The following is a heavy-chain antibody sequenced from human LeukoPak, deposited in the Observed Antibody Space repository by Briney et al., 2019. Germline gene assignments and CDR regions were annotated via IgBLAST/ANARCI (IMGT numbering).Heavy chain of an antibody. CDR2: INPNGGDV. V-gene: IGHV1-2*02. CDR3: ARGPFRNVDVAMVASRFDP. D-gene: IGHD5-18*01. J-gene: IGHJ5*02. CDR1: GYTFTGYY. Sequence: ASMKVSCKASGYTFTGYYMHWVRQAPGQGLQWMGWINPNGGDVNYAQKFQDRVTMTRDTSITTAYMELSRLTSDDTAVYYCARGPFRNVDVAMVASRFDPWVQGTLVTVSS.